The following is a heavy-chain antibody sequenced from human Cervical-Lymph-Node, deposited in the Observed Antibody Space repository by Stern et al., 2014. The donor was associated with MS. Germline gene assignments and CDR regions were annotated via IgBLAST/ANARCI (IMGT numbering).Heavy chain of an antibody. CDR2: IYYSGST. CDR1: GGSISSYY. V-gene: IGHV4-59*08. CDR3: ARHATPQLSSYYYYGMDV. J-gene: IGHJ6*02. Sequence: VQLVESGPGLVKPSETLSLTCTVSGGSISSYYWSWIRQPPGKGLEWIGYIYYSGSTNYNPSLKSRVNISVDTSKNQFSLKLSSVTAADTAVYYCARHATPQLSSYYYYGMDVWGQGTTVTVSS.